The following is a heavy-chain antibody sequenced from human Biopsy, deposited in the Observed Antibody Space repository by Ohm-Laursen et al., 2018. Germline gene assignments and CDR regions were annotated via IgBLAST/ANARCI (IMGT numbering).Heavy chain of an antibody. CDR3: AKDRYNYTPIGGFSMDV. J-gene: IGHJ6*02. D-gene: IGHD5-18*01. Sequence: SLRLSCTAPGFTFNNYGMQWVRQAPGKGLEWVAFIFYDGSNTYYADSVKGRLTISRDNSRDTLYLQMSSLRAEDTAVYYCAKDRYNYTPIGGFSMDVWGQGTTVTASS. CDR1: GFTFNNYG. CDR2: IFYDGSNT. V-gene: IGHV3-30*18.